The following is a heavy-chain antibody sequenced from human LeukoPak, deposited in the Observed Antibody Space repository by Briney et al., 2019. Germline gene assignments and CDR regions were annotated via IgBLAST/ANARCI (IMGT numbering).Heavy chain of an antibody. CDR3: ARVGGYYYSSGTFYQFDY. Sequence: GGSLRLSCAASGFTVCSNYMSWVRQAPGKGLEWVSVIYSGGSTYYADSVKGRFTISRDNSKNTLYLQMNNLRAEDTAVYYCARVGGYYYSSGTFYQFDYWGQGTLVTVSS. V-gene: IGHV3-53*01. CDR2: IYSGGST. CDR1: GFTVCSNY. D-gene: IGHD3-10*01. J-gene: IGHJ4*02.